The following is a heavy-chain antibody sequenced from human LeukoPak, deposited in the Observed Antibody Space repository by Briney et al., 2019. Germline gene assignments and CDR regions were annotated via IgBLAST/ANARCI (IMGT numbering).Heavy chain of an antibody. CDR1: GYNLANYW. CDR2: IYPGDSDT. D-gene: IGHD3-10*01. V-gene: IGHV5-51*01. CDR3: ARVRDGRAFGAIDY. Sequence: GESLKISCTVSGYNLANYWIGWVRQMPGKGLEWMGIIYPGDSDTRYSPSFQGQVTISADKSISTAFLQWSSLKASDTAMYYCARVRDGRAFGAIDYWGQGTLVTVSS. J-gene: IGHJ4*02.